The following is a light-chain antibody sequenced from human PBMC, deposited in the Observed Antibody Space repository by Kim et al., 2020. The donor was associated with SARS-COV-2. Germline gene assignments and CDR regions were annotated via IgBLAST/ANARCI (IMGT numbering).Light chain of an antibody. Sequence: PVSISCRSSQSLVRSNGNTYLSWLQQRPGKPPRLLIYKSSNRFSGVPDRFSGSGAGTDFTLKINRVEAEDVGIYYCMQATQFPRTFGQGTKVDIK. CDR3: MQATQFPRT. V-gene: IGKV2-24*01. J-gene: IGKJ1*01. CDR2: KSS. CDR1: QSLVRSNGNTY.